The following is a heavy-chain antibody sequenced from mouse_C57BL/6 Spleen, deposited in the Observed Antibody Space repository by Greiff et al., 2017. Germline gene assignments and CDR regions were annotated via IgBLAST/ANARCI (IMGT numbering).Heavy chain of an antibody. J-gene: IGHJ3*01. CDR1: GYTFTDYE. CDR3: TRFPIYYYGSSLAWFAY. Sequence: VQLQESGAELVRPGASVTLSCKASGYTFTDYEMHWVKQTPVHGLEWIGAIDPETGGTAYNQKFKGKAILTADKSSSTAYMELRSLTSEDSAVYYCTRFPIYYYGSSLAWFAYWGQGTLVTVSA. CDR2: IDPETGGT. D-gene: IGHD1-1*01. V-gene: IGHV1-15*01.